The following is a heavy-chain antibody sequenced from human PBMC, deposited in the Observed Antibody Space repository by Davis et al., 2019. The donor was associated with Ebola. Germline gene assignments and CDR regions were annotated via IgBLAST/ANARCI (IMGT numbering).Heavy chain of an antibody. CDR3: ARDVGVEFDY. Sequence: GESLKISCAASGFTFSSYAMTWVRQAPGKGLEWVANINSDGSQKYYVDSVRGRFTISRDNAKNSMFLQMNSLRAEDTALYYCARDVGVEFDYWGQGTLVTVSS. CDR2: INSDGSQK. J-gene: IGHJ4*02. D-gene: IGHD3-3*01. V-gene: IGHV3-7*03. CDR1: GFTFSSYA.